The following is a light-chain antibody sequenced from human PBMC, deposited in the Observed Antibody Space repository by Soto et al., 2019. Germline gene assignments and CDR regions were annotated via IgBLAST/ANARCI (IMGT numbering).Light chain of an antibody. J-gene: IGLJ2*01. V-gene: IGLV1-40*01. CDR2: ANS. Sequence: QSVLTQPPSVSGAPGQRVTISCTGSSSNIGTRYDVHWYQQLPGTAPKLLIYANSNRPSGVPDRFSGSKSGTSASLAITGLQAEDEADYYCQSYDSSLSGVVFGGGTKVTVL. CDR1: SSNIGTRYD. CDR3: QSYDSSLSGVV.